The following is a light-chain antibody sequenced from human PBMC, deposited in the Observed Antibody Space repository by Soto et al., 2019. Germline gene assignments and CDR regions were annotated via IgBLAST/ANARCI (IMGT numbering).Light chain of an antibody. Sequence: QSVLTQPPSASGTPGQRVTISCSGSSSNIGSNTVNWYHQLPGTAPKLLIYSNNQQPSGVPDRFSGSKSGTSASLAISGLQSEDEADYYCAAWDDSLNGPVFGGGTKLTVL. CDR1: SSNIGSNT. CDR2: SNN. CDR3: AAWDDSLNGPV. J-gene: IGLJ3*02. V-gene: IGLV1-44*01.